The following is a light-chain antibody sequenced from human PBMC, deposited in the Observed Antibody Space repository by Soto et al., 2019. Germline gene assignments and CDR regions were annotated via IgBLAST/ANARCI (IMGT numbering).Light chain of an antibody. Sequence: QLVLTQSPSASASLGASVKLTCTLSSGHSSYAIAWHQQQPEKGPRYLMKLNSDGSHSKGDGIPDRFSGSSSGAERYLTIPSRQSEDEADYYCQTWGTGIWVFGGGTKLTVL. CDR2: LNSDGSH. V-gene: IGLV4-69*01. CDR1: SGHSSYA. J-gene: IGLJ3*02. CDR3: QTWGTGIWV.